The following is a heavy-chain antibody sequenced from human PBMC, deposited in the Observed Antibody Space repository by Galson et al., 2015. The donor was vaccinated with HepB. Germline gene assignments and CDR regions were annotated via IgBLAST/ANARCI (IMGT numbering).Heavy chain of an antibody. CDR1: GDSVSSSSAA. D-gene: IGHD3-10*01. Sequence: CAISGDSVSSSSAAWNWIRQSPSRGLEWLGRTYYRSKWYNDYAVSVKSRITINPDTSKNQFSLQLNSVTPEDTAVYYCARGPARLEDPVLLWFRESSPSSDWFDPWGQGTLVTVSS. J-gene: IGHJ5*02. CDR2: TYYRSKWYN. V-gene: IGHV6-1*01. CDR3: ARGPARLEDPVLLWFRESSPSSDWFDP.